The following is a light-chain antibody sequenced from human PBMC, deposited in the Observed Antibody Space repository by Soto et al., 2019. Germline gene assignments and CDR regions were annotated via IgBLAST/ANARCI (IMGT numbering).Light chain of an antibody. CDR2: GNS. Sequence: QSVLTQPPSVSGAPGQRVTISCTGSSSNIGAGYDVHWYQQLPGTAPKLLIYGNSNRPSGVPERSSGSKSGTSASLAITGLQAEAESYEYCQSYDSSLSGHVVFGGGTKVTVL. CDR1: SSNIGAGYD. CDR3: QSYDSSLSGHVV. J-gene: IGLJ2*01. V-gene: IGLV1-40*01.